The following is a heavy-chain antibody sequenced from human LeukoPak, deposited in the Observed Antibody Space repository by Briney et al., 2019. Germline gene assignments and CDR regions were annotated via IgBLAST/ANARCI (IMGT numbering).Heavy chain of an antibody. CDR2: IYYSGAT. CDR3: ARLGSPIGYYFDY. CDR1: GGSISSYY. D-gene: IGHD3-16*01. V-gene: IGHV4-59*04. J-gene: IGHJ4*02. Sequence: PSETLSLTCTVSGGSISSYYWSWIRQTPGKGLEWIGAIYYSGATYYNPSLKSRVTISIDTPKNHFSLKLSSVTAAGTAVYYCARLGSPIGYYFDYWGRGTLVTVSS.